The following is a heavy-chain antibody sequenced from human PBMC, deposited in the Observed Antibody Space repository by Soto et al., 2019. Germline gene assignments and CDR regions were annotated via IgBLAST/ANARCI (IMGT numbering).Heavy chain of an antibody. CDR2: VSSSSSTI. J-gene: IGHJ4*02. CDR1: GFTFSSYS. CDR3: ARNQKSDGAFDY. Sequence: EVQLVEAGGGLVEPGWSLRLSSAASGFTFSSYSMNWLRQAPGKGVEWFAYVSSSSSTIYYADSVKGRFTISRDNAKNSLYLQMNSLRDEDTAVYYCARNQKSDGAFDYWGQGTLVTVSS. V-gene: IGHV3-48*02. D-gene: IGHD3-16*01.